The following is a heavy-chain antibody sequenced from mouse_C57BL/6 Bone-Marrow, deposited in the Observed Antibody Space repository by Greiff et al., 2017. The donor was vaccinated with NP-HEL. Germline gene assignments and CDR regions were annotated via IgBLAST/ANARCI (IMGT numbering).Heavy chain of an antibody. Sequence: EVQLVESGGGLVKPGGSLKLSCAASGFTFSDYGMHWVRQAPEKGLEWVAYISSGSSTIYYADTVKGRFTISRDNAKNTLFLQMTSLRSEDTAMYYCARPGYVSNYYAMDYWGQGTSVTVSS. V-gene: IGHV5-17*01. CDR1: GFTFSDYG. J-gene: IGHJ4*01. CDR2: ISSGSSTI. D-gene: IGHD1-1*01. CDR3: ARPGYVSNYYAMDY.